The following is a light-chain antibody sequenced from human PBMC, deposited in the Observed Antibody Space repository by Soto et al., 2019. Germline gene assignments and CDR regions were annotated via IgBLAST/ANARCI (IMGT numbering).Light chain of an antibody. V-gene: IGKV3-20*01. CDR2: GAS. Sequence: EIVLTQSPGTLSLSPGERATLSCRASQSVSSSYLAWYQQKSGQAPRLLIYGASSRATGIPDRFSGSGSGTDFTLTISRLEPEDFAVYYCQQYGSSPPYTFGQVTKLEIK. J-gene: IGKJ2*01. CDR3: QQYGSSPPYT. CDR1: QSVSSSY.